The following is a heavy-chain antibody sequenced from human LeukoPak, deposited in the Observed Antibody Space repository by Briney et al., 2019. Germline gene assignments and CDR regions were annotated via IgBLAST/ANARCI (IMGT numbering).Heavy chain of an antibody. D-gene: IGHD1-14*01. CDR3: TRYNNDHFDY. V-gene: IGHV3-23*01. CDR2: ISGSATGYMT. J-gene: IGHJ4*02. CDR1: GFTFNTYG. Sequence: PGGSLRLSCAASGFTFNTYGMSWVRHSPGKGLEWVSAISGSATGYMTNYADSVKGRFTISRDNSKNTMSVQMDDLRAEDTAVYYCTRYNNDHFDYWGQGTLVTVSS.